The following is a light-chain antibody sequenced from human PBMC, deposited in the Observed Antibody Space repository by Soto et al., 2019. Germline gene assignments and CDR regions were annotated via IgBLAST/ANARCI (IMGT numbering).Light chain of an antibody. Sequence: QSVLTQPPSASGSPGQSVTISCTGTSSDVGGSYYVSCYQHHPGKAPKLRIYDVSKRPSGVPDRFSGSKSGNMASLTVSGLQAYDEADYYFISHGGHSNVFGTGTKLPVL. CDR3: ISHGGHSNV. J-gene: IGLJ1*01. CDR2: DVS. V-gene: IGLV2-8*01. CDR1: SSDVGGSYY.